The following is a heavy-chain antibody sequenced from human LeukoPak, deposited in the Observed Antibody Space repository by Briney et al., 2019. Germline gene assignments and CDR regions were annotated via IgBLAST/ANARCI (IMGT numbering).Heavy chain of an antibody. Sequence: GSLRLSCAASGFTFSSYDMHWVRQATGKGLEWVSSIGTAGDTYYLGSVKGRFTISRENAKNSLYLQMNSLRAGDTAVYYCARVAPTGTYFDYWGRGTLVTVSS. CDR2: IGTAGDT. CDR1: GFTFSSYD. CDR3: ARVAPTGTYFDY. D-gene: IGHD1-1*01. J-gene: IGHJ4*02. V-gene: IGHV3-13*01.